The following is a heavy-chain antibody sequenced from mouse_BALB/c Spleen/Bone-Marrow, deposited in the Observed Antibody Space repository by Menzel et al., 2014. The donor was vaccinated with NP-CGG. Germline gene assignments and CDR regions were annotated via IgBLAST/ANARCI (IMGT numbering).Heavy chain of an antibody. CDR3: ASYVYGYYFDY. V-gene: IGHV14-3*02. J-gene: IGHJ2*01. CDR2: IDPANVNT. D-gene: IGHD1-1*01. CDR1: GFNIKDTY. Sequence: EVQLQQSGAELVKPGASVKLSCTASGFNIKDTYMHWVKQRPEQGLEWIGRIDPANVNTKYDPKFQGKATITADTSSNTAYLQLSSLTSEDTAVYYCASYVYGYYFDYWGQGTPRPVSS.